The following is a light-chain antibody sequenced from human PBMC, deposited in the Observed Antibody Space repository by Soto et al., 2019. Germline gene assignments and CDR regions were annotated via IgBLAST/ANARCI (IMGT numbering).Light chain of an antibody. J-gene: IGLJ1*01. CDR2: DVT. Sequence: QSALTPPASVSGSPGQSITISCTEASSDIDGYNYVSWYQQHPVKAPKLIIYDVTNRPSGVSNRFSGSKSGNTAFLTISVLQAEDVAHYYLSSYTSSSTYVFGSGTKVTVL. CDR1: SSDIDGYNY. V-gene: IGLV2-14*01. CDR3: SSYTSSSTYV.